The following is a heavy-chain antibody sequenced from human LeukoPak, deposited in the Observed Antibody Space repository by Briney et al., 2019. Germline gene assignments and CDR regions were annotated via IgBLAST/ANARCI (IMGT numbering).Heavy chain of an antibody. Sequence: GGSLRLSCAASRFTFSSYSMNWVRQAPGKGLEWVSSISSSSSYVYYADSVKGRFTISRDNAKNSLYLQMNSLRAEDTAVYYCVRGGQGDGYSADEAFDFWGQGTVVTVSS. CDR3: VRGGQGDGYSADEAFDF. CDR1: RFTFSSYS. D-gene: IGHD5-24*01. V-gene: IGHV3-21*01. J-gene: IGHJ3*01. CDR2: ISSSSSYV.